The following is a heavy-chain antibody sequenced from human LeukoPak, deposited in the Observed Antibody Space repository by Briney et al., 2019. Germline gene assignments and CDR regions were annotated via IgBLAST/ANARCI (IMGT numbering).Heavy chain of an antibody. CDR1: GFPFSRCT. J-gene: IGHJ3*02. V-gene: IGHV3-21*01. CDR3: AREGSDAFEI. Sequence: GGSLTLSCTASGFPFSRCTMHWVRQAPGKGREWVSSISSSGNYIYYADSVKGRFTISRDNAKNSLYLQMNSLRVEDTALYYCAREGSDAFEIWGQGTMVTVSS. CDR2: ISSSGNYI.